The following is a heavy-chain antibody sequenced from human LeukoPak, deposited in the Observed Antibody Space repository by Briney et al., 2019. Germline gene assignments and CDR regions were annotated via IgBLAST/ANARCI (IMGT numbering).Heavy chain of an antibody. V-gene: IGHV3-74*01. D-gene: IGHD3-10*01. CDR1: GFTFSSYA. Sequence: QPGGSLRLSCAASGFTFSSYAMHWVRQAPGEGLVWVSRINAGGSATNYADSVEGRFTISRDNAKDTLYLQMNSLRVEDTAVYYCGSSLGPLTEYWGQGTLVTVSS. J-gene: IGHJ4*02. CDR3: GSSLGPLTEY. CDR2: INAGGSAT.